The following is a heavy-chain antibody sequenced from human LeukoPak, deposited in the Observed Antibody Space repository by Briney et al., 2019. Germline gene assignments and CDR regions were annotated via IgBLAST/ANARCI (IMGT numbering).Heavy chain of an antibody. D-gene: IGHD2-15*01. CDR1: GFTFSSYA. CDR2: ISGSGGST. CDR3: AKGPDIVVVVAATDYGMDV. J-gene: IGHJ6*02. V-gene: IGHV3-23*01. Sequence: GGSLRLSCAASGFTFSSYAMSWVRQAPGKGLEWVSAISGSGGSTYYADSVKGRFTISRDNSKNTLYLQMNSLRAEDTAVYYCAKGPDIVVVVAATDYGMDVWGQGTTVTVSS.